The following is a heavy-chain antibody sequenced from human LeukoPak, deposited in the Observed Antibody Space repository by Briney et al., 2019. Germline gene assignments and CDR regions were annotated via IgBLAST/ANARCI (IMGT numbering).Heavy chain of an antibody. J-gene: IGHJ6*03. Sequence: SETLSLTCAVYGGSFSGYYWSWIRQPPGKGLEWIGEINHSGSTNYNPSLKSRVTIPVDTSKNQFSLKLSSVTAADTAVYYCARDFPSFDYMDVWGKGTTVTVSS. V-gene: IGHV4-34*01. CDR1: GGSFSGYY. D-gene: IGHD3-10*01. CDR2: INHSGST. CDR3: ARDFPSFDYMDV.